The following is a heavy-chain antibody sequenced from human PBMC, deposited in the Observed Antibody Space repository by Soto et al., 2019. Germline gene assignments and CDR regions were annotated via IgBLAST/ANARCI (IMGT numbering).Heavy chain of an antibody. D-gene: IGHD3-3*01. CDR1: GFTFRTFV. J-gene: IGHJ6*02. Sequence: GGSLRLSCAASGFTFRTFVMHWVRQAPGKGLEGVAAISYAGNNIYYADSVKDRFTISRDNSGNTLYLEMSSLRGEETAVYYCWKDKCSLFRSGSGTDVWGEGSTVTVS. CDR3: WKDKCSLFRSGSGTDV. CDR2: ISYAGNNI. V-gene: IGHV3-30*18.